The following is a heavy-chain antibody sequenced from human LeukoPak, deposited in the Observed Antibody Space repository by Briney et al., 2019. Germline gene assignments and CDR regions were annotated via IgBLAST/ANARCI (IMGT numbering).Heavy chain of an antibody. J-gene: IGHJ3*02. V-gene: IGHV3-48*01. D-gene: IGHD6-13*01. CDR1: GFTFSTYS. Sequence: GGSLRFSCAASGFTFSTYSLSWVRQAPGKGLEWVSYISSSSSTIYYADSVKCRFTISRDNAKNSLYLQMSSLRADDTAVYYCAREYSSSVSRAFDIWGQGTMVTVSS. CDR2: ISSSSSTI. CDR3: AREYSSSVSRAFDI.